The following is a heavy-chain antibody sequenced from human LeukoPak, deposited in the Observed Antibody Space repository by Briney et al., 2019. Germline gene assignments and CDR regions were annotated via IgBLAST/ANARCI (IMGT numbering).Heavy chain of an antibody. CDR1: GFTFSSYG. D-gene: IGHD3-10*01. V-gene: IGHV3-30*03. Sequence: PGGSLRLSCAASGFTFSSYGLHWVRQAPGKGLEWVAVISYDGSNKYYADSVKGRFTISRDNSKNTLYLQMNSLRAEDTAVYYCASGPGDYWGQGPRVRVSS. J-gene: IGHJ4*02. CDR3: ASGPGDY. CDR2: ISYDGSNK.